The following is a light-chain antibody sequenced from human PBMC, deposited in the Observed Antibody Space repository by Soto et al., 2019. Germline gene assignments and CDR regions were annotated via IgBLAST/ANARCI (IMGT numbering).Light chain of an antibody. CDR1: QGISSY. CDR3: QQANSFPIT. Sequence: DIQMTQSPSTLSASVGDTVTVTCRASQGISSYLAWYQQKPGKAPKLLIYAASTLQSGVPSRFSGSGSGTDFTLTISSLQPEDFATYYCQQANSFPITFGQGTRLEIK. V-gene: IGKV1-12*01. J-gene: IGKJ5*01. CDR2: AAS.